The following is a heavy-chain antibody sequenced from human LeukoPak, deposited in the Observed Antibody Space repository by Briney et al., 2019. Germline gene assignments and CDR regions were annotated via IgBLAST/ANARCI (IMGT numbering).Heavy chain of an antibody. CDR2: ISNNGGRT. V-gene: IGHV3-23*01. CDR1: GFTFSSNT. Sequence: GGSLRLSCAGSGFTFSSNTMSWVRQAPGRGLEWVSAISNNGGRTDYADSVKGRFTISRDNSKSTLYLHMDSLRAEDTAVYYCARDEDTSALSEYWGQGTLVTVSS. CDR3: ARDEDTSALSEY. D-gene: IGHD2/OR15-2a*01. J-gene: IGHJ4*02.